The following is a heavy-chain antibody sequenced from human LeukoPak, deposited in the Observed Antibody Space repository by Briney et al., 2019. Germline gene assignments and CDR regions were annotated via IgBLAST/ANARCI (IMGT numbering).Heavy chain of an antibody. CDR3: ARAPSWNYNRYYYYYVDV. CDR2: MSPNSGNT. D-gene: IGHD1-7*01. CDR1: GYTFTNFD. V-gene: IGHV1-8*03. Sequence: ASVKASCKTSGYTFTNFDINWVRQASGHGLEWMGWMSPNSGNTGYAQKFQGRVTITRNTSISTAYMELSSLRSEDTAVYYCARAPSWNYNRYYYYYVDVWGRGTTVTVSS. J-gene: IGHJ6*03.